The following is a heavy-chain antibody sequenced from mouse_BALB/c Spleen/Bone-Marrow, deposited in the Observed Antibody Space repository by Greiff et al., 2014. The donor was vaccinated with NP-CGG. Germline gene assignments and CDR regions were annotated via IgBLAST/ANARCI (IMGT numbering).Heavy chain of an antibody. V-gene: IGHV1-87*01. Sequence: QVQLKESGAELARPGASVKLSCKASGYTFTSCWMQWVKQRPGQGLEWIGAIYPGDGDTRYTQKFKGKATLTADKSSSTAYMQLSSLASEDSAVYYCARYYYGSSYEYFDVWGAGTTVTVSS. D-gene: IGHD1-1*01. CDR3: ARYYYGSSYEYFDV. CDR2: IYPGDGDT. CDR1: GYTFTSCW. J-gene: IGHJ1*01.